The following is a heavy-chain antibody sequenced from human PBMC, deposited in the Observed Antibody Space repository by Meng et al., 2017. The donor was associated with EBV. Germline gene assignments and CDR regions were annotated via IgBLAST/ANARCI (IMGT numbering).Heavy chain of an antibody. CDR3: SRDLAGPFDD. Sequence: VQLGESGGGPVRPGGSLRLSCAVSGFTFSRFWMHWVRQVPGKGLVWVARTNEDGGITNYADSVKGRFIISRDNTRNTLYLQMNSLRDEDTAVYFCSRDLAGPFDDWGQGTLVTVSS. V-gene: IGHV3-74*01. J-gene: IGHJ4*02. CDR2: TNEDGGIT. CDR1: GFTFSRFW.